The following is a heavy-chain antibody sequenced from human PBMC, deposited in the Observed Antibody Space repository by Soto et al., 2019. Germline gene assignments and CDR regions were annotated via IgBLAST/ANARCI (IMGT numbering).Heavy chain of an antibody. CDR3: ARDLESGIAADY. V-gene: IGHV3-23*01. D-gene: IGHD6-13*01. CDR2: ISCSGGSK. J-gene: IGHJ4*02. Sequence: GGSLRLSCAASGFTFSSYAMSWVRQAPGKGLEWVAVISCSGGSKYYADSVKGRFTISRDNSKNTLYLQMNSLRAEDTAVYYCARDLESGIAADYWGQGTLVTVSS. CDR1: GFTFSSYA.